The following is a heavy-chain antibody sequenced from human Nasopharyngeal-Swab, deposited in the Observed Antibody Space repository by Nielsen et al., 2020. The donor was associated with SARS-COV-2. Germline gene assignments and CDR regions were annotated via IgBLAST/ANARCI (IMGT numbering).Heavy chain of an antibody. D-gene: IGHD6-19*01. CDR3: ARDVVAVAGIDY. Sequence: GGSLRLSCAASGFTFSSYGMHWVRQAPGKGLEWVAVIWYDGSNKYYADSVKGRFTISRDNSKNTLYLQMNSLRAEDTAVYYCARDVVAVAGIDYWGQGTLVTVSS. V-gene: IGHV3-33*01. CDR2: IWYDGSNK. J-gene: IGHJ4*02. CDR1: GFTFSSYG.